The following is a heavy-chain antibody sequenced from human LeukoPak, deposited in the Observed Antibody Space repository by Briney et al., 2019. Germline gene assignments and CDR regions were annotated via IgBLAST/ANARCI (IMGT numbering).Heavy chain of an antibody. D-gene: IGHD3-22*01. J-gene: IGHJ3*02. V-gene: IGHV1-69*13. CDR1: GYTFTSYA. CDR2: IILIFGTA. CDR3: ARDVAYYYDSSGYYLDAFDI. Sequence: SVTVSCKASGYTFTSYAISWVRQAPAQGLEWMGGIILIFGTANYAQKFQGRVTITADESTSTAYMELSSLRSEDTAVYYCARDVAYYYDSSGYYLDAFDIWGQGTMVTVSS.